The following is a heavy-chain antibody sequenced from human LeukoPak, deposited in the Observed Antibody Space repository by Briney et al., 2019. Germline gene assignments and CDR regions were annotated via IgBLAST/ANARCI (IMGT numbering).Heavy chain of an antibody. CDR1: GYSFTSYW. D-gene: IGHD3-10*01. J-gene: IGHJ5*02. CDR3: ARCITMVRGVPNWFDP. CDR2: IYPGDSDT. V-gene: IGHV5-51*01. Sequence: GESLKISCKGSGYSFTSYWIGLVRQMPGKGLEWMGIIYPGDSDTSYSPSFQGQVTISADKSISTAYLQWSSLKASDTAMYYCARCITMVRGVPNWFDPWGQGTLVTVSS.